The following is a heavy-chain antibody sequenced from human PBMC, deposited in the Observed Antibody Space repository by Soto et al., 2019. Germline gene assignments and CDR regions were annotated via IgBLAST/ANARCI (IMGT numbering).Heavy chain of an antibody. CDR3: TTGLEGGGGDI. Sequence: GGSLRLSCAASGFTFSNAWMSWVRQAPGKGLEWVGRIKSKTDGGTTDYAAPVKCRFTISRDDSKNTLYLQMNSLKTEDTAVYYCTTGLEGGGGDIWGQGTMVTVSS. J-gene: IGHJ3*02. V-gene: IGHV3-15*01. CDR2: IKSKTDGGTT. D-gene: IGHD2-15*01. CDR1: GFTFSNAW.